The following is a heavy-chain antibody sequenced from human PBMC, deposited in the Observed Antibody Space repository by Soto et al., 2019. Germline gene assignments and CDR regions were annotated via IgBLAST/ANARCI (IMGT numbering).Heavy chain of an antibody. CDR2: ISSSSSTI. CDR3: AKGRGSGWYPDAFDI. CDR1: GFTFSSYS. V-gene: IGHV3-48*01. J-gene: IGHJ3*02. D-gene: IGHD6-19*01. Sequence: HPGGSLRLSCAASGFTFSSYSMNWVRQAPGKGLEWVSYISSSSSTIYYADSVKGRFTISRDNAKNSLYLQMNSLRAEDTAVYYCAKGRGSGWYPDAFDIWGQGTMVTVSS.